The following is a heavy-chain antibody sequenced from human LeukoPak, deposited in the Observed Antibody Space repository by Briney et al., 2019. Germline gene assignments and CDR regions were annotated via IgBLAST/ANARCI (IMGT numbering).Heavy chain of an antibody. V-gene: IGHV3-7*03. D-gene: IGHD2-21*02. CDR2: IKQDGSEK. CDR3: AKGEAYCGGDCYPD. CDR1: GFTFSSYW. Sequence: GGSLRLSCAASGFTFSSYWMSWVRQAPGKGLEWVANIKQDGSEKYYVDSVKGRFTISRDNAKNSLYLQMNSLRAEDTAVYYCAKGEAYCGGDCYPDRGQGTLVTVSS. J-gene: IGHJ4*02.